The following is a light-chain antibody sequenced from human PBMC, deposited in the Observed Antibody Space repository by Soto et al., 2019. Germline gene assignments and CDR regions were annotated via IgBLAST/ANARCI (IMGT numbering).Light chain of an antibody. Sequence: DIVMTQSPDSLAVSLGERATINCKSSQSVLYSSNNKNYLAWYQQKPGQPPKLLIYWASTRESGGPDRFSGSGSGTDCTRTIRSLQAEDVAVDYCQQYYRPWTFGQGTKVEIK. J-gene: IGKJ1*01. CDR2: WAS. V-gene: IGKV4-1*01. CDR1: QSVLYSSNNKNY. CDR3: QQYYRPWT.